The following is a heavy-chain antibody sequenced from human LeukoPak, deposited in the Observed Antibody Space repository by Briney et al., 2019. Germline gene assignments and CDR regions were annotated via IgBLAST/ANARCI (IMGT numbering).Heavy chain of an antibody. Sequence: GGSLRLSCAASGFTFSSYAMHWVRQAPGKGLEYVSAISSNGGSTYYANSVKGRSTISRDNSKNTLYLQMGSLRAEDMAVYYCARDLGGYSYGPLGYWGQGTLVTVSS. D-gene: IGHD5-18*01. CDR1: GFTFSSYA. J-gene: IGHJ4*02. CDR3: ARDLGGYSYGPLGY. CDR2: ISSNGGST. V-gene: IGHV3-64*01.